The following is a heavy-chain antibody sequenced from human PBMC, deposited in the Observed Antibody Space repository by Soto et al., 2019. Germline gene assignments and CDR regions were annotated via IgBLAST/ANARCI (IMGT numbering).Heavy chain of an antibody. CDR1: GGSFSGYY. CDR3: AGAYGGYADY. J-gene: IGHJ4*02. CDR2: INHSGST. Sequence: SETLSLTCAVYGGSFSGYYWSWIRQPPGKGLEWIGEINHSGSTNYSPSLKSRVTISVDTSKNQFSLKLSSVTAADTAVYYCAGAYGGYADYWGQGALVTVPQ. V-gene: IGHV4-34*01. D-gene: IGHD5-12*01.